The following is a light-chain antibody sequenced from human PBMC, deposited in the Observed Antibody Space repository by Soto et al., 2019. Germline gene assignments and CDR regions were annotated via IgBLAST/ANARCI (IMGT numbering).Light chain of an antibody. Sequence: QSVLTQPASVSGSPGQSITISCTGTSRDVGGYNYVSWYQQHPGKAPKLMIYDVSNRPSGVSNRFSGSKSGNTASLTISGLQAEDEADYYCSSYTSSSTLDFGTGTKLTVL. CDR3: SSYTSSSTLD. CDR2: DVS. J-gene: IGLJ1*01. CDR1: SRDVGGYNY. V-gene: IGLV2-14*01.